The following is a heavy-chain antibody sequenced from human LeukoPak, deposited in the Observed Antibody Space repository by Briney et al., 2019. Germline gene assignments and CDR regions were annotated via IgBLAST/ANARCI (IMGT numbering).Heavy chain of an antibody. V-gene: IGHV3-74*01. D-gene: IGHD3-10*01. CDR1: GFTFSSYW. CDR2: INSDGSST. CDR3: ARGARGSGTASDY. Sequence: RTGGSLRLSCAASGFTFSSYWMHWVRQAPGKGLVWVSRINSDGSSTNYADSVKGRFTISRDNAKSTLHLQMNSLRAEDTAVYYCARGARGSGTASDYWGQGTLVTVSS. J-gene: IGHJ4*02.